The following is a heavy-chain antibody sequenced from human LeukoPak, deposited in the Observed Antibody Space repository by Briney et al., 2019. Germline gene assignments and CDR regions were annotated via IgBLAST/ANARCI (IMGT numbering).Heavy chain of an antibody. J-gene: IGHJ4*02. CDR3: ARECLVAATPLYYFDY. D-gene: IGHD2-15*01. CDR2: IKSKTDGGTT. Sequence: GGSLRLSCAASGFTFSNAWMSWVRQAPGKGLEWVGRIKSKTDGGTTDYAAPVKGRFTISRDDSKNTLYLQMNSLRAEDTAVYYCARECLVAATPLYYFDYWGQGTLVTVSS. CDR1: GFTFSNAW. V-gene: IGHV3-15*01.